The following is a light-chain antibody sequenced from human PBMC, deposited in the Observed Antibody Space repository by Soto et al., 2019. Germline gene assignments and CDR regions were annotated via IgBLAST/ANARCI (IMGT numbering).Light chain of an antibody. Sequence: QSALTQPASVSGSPGQSITISCTGTSSDVGGHNSVSWYRQDPGKAPKLMIYDVSNRPSGVSDRFSGSKSGNTASLTISGLQIEDEADYYCGSYASTSTAVFGTGTKVTVL. CDR3: GSYASTSTAV. J-gene: IGLJ1*01. V-gene: IGLV2-14*01. CDR2: DVS. CDR1: SSDVGGHNS.